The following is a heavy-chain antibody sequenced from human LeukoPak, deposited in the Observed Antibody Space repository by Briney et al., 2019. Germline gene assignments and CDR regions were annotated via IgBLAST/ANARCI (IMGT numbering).Heavy chain of an antibody. J-gene: IGHJ6*03. D-gene: IGHD1-14*01. CDR2: MYYGGSS. CDR1: GDSISSSSYY. V-gene: IGHV4-39*01. Sequence: PSETLSLTCTVSGDSISSSSYYWGWIRQPPGMGLEWIGNMYYGGSSHYNPSLKSRATISVDTSKNQFSLKLSSVTAADTAVYYCGRVVTGFDYYMDVWGKGTTVIVS. CDR3: GRVVTGFDYYMDV.